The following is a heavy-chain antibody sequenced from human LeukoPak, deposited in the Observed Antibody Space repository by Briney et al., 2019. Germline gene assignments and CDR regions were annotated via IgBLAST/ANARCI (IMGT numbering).Heavy chain of an antibody. J-gene: IGHJ4*02. V-gene: IGHV3-7*01. CDR1: GFTFSSYW. CDR2: IKQDGSEK. Sequence: GESLRLSCAASGFTFSSYWMSWVRQAPGKGLEWVANIKQDGSEKYYVDSVKGRFTISRDNAKNSLYLQMNSLRAEDTAVYYCTRDEVGASTEFDYWGQGTLVTVSS. CDR3: TRDEVGASTEFDY. D-gene: IGHD1-26*01.